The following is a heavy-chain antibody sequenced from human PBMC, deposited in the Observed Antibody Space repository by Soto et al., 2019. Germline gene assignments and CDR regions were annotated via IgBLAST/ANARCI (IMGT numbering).Heavy chain of an antibody. CDR2: ISGSGGAT. CDR3: AKEFHPYVSYYGSGTAKTLFDY. J-gene: IGHJ4*02. CDR1: GFTFSSYA. V-gene: IGHV3-23*01. Sequence: PGGSLRLSCAASGFTFSSYALSWVRQAPGKGLEWVSAISGSGGATYYSDSVKGRFTISRDNSKNTLYLQMNSLRVEDTAVYFCAKEFHPYVSYYGSGTAKTLFDYWGQGTVVTVSS. D-gene: IGHD3-10*01.